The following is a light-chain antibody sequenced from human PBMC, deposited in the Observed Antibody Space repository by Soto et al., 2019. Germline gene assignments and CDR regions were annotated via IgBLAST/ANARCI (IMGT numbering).Light chain of an antibody. CDR3: QHYYSSPLT. J-gene: IGKJ4*01. V-gene: IGKV4-1*01. CDR1: QSVLSSSNNKNY. Sequence: DIVMTQSPDSLSVSLGERATINCKSSQSVLSSSNNKNYLDWYQQKPGQPPKVVIYWASTRGSGVPDRFSGSGSGTDFTLTISSLQAEDVAVYYCQHYYSSPLTFGGGTKVEIK. CDR2: WAS.